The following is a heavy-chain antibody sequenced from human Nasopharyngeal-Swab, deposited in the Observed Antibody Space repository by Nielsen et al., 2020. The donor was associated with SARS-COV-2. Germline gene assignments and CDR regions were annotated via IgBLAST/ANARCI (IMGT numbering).Heavy chain of an antibody. D-gene: IGHD2-2*01. CDR1: GRTFSSYA. J-gene: IGHJ6*03. V-gene: IGHV1-69*13. CDR3: ASANPTSDIVVVPAAKYYYYYYMDV. CDR2: IIPIFGTA. Sequence: SVKVSCKASGRTFSSYAISWVRQAPGQGLEWMGGIIPIFGTANYAQKFQGRVTITADESTSTAYMELSSLRSEDTAVYYCASANPTSDIVVVPAAKYYYYYYMDVWGKGTTVTVSS.